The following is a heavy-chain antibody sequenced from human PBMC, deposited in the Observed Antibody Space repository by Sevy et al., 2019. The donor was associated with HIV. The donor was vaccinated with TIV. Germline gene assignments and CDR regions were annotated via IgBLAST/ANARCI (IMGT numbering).Heavy chain of an antibody. V-gene: IGHV1-18*01. CDR2: ISPHNGDK. Sequence: ASVKVSCKVSGYTFTTYRITWVRQAPGQGLESMGWISPHNGDKYYAQKFQGRVTRITVTSTTTAYMELRSLRSDDTAIYYCARAYCSGGRCYSLAFWGQGTLVTVSS. CDR1: GYTFTTYR. CDR3: ARAYCSGGRCYSLAF. J-gene: IGHJ4*02. D-gene: IGHD2-15*01.